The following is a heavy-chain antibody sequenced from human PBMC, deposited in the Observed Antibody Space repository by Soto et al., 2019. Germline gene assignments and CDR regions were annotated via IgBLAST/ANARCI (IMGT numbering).Heavy chain of an antibody. V-gene: IGHV3-23*01. CDR3: AKVRVEDGYNWNAPYRYYFDY. CDR2: ISGSGGST. CDR1: GFTFSSYA. J-gene: IGHJ4*02. Sequence: GGSLRLSCAASGFTFSSYAMSWVRQAPGKGLEWVSAISGSGGSTYYADSVKGRFTISRDNSKNTLYLQMNSLRAEDTAVYYCAKVRVEDGYNWNAPYRYYFDYWGQGTLVTVSS. D-gene: IGHD1-1*01.